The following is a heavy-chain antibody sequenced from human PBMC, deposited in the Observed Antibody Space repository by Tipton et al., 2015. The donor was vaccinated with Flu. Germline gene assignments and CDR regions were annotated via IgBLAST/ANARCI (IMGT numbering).Heavy chain of an antibody. J-gene: IGHJ6*04. CDR3: ARVSIVVPAYFYHLDV. V-gene: IGHV4-4*07. D-gene: IGHD2-2*01. Sequence: TLSLTCTVTGGSISGYYWSWIRQPADKGLEWMGRVYPSGTTYYISSLKSRVTMSVDTSKNQFSLKLNSVTAADTAVYYCARVSIVVPAYFYHLDVWGKGTTVTVSS. CDR2: VYPSGTT. CDR1: GGSISGYY.